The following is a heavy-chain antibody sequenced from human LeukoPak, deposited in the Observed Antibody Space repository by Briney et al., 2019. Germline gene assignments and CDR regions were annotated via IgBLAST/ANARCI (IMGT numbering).Heavy chain of an antibody. D-gene: IGHD3-10*01. V-gene: IGHV1-18*01. CDR2: ISAYNGNT. CDR1: GYTFTSYG. CDR3: ARDEFGRDWLGFGELLYIG. J-gene: IGHJ4*02. Sequence: ASVKVSCKASGYTFTSYGISWVRQAPGQGLEWMGWISAYNGNTNYAQKFQGRVTITTDESTSTAYMELSSLRSEDTAVYYCARDEFGRDWLGFGELLYIGWGQGTLVTVSS.